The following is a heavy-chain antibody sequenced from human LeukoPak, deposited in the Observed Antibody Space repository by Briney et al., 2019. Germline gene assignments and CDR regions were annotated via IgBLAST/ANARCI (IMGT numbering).Heavy chain of an antibody. CDR2: ISWDGGRT. CDR1: GFIFDDYH. D-gene: IGHD1-26*01. Sequence: GGSLRLSCATSGFIFDDYHMHWVRQAPGKGLEWIALISWDGGRTYYVDSVEGRFTISRDNSKNSLYLQMSSLTTEDTALYYCAKDHKPSGSYEEGAFDVWGQGTMVTVAS. V-gene: IGHV3-43*01. CDR3: AKDHKPSGSYEEGAFDV. J-gene: IGHJ3*01.